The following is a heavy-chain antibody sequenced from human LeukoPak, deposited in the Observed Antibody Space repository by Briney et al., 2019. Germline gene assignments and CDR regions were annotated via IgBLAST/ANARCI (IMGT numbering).Heavy chain of an antibody. CDR1: GYTFTGYY. CDR2: INPNSGGT. Sequence: GASVKVSCKASGYTFTGYYMHWVRQAPGHGLEWMGWINPNSGGTNYAQKFQGRVTMTRDTSISTAYMELSRLRSDGTAVYYCASGFWSGYYTEYYFDYWGQGTLVSVSS. J-gene: IGHJ4*02. CDR3: ASGFWSGYYTEYYFDY. D-gene: IGHD3-3*01. V-gene: IGHV1-2*02.